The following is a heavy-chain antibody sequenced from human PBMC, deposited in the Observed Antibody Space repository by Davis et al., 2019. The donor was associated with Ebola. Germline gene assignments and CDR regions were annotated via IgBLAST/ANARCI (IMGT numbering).Heavy chain of an antibody. J-gene: IGHJ6*03. V-gene: IGHV2-26*01. CDR2: IFSNDEK. Sequence: SGPTLVKPTQTLTLTCTFSGFSLSTSGVGVSWIRQPPGKALEWLAHIFSNDEKSYSTSLKSRLTISKDTSKSQVVLTMTNMDPVDTATYYCARIVLRFLEWSPDYYYYYMDVWGKGTTVTVSS. D-gene: IGHD3-3*01. CDR1: GFSLSTSGVG. CDR3: ARIVLRFLEWSPDYYYYYMDV.